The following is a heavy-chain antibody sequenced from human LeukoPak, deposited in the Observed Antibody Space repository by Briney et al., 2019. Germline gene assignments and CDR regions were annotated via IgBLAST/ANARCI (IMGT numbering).Heavy chain of an antibody. CDR2: IYYSGST. V-gene: IGHV4-31*03. CDR1: GGSISSGGYY. CDR3: ARVYKGWFDP. D-gene: IGHD3-10*01. Sequence: SETLSLTRTVSGGSISSGGYYWSWIRQHPGKGLEWIGYIYYSGSTYYNPSLKSRVTISVDTSKNQFSLKLSSVTAADTAVYYCARVYKGWFDPWGQGTLVTVSS. J-gene: IGHJ5*02.